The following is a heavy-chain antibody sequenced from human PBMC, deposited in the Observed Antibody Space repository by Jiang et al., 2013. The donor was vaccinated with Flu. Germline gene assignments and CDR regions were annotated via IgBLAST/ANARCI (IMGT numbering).Heavy chain of an antibody. CDR3: ASNAWGQRRYGGDYEAFDI. CDR2: MNPNSGYT. V-gene: IGHV1-8*01. Sequence: SGAEVKKPGASVKVSCKASGYTFTSYHINWVRQAAGQGLEWMGWMNPNSGYTGYAQKFQGRVTMTRNTSISTAYMELSSLRFDDTAIYFCASNAWGQRRYGGDYEAFDIWGQGTMVTVSS. CDR1: GYTFTSYH. J-gene: IGHJ3*02. D-gene: IGHD2-21*02.